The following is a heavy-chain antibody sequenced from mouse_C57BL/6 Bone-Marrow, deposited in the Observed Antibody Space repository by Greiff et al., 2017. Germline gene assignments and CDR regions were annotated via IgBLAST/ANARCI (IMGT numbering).Heavy chain of an antibody. J-gene: IGHJ4*01. CDR2: IYPRSGNT. Sequence: ESGAELARPGASVKLSCKASGYTFTSYGISWVKQRTGQGLEWIGEIYPRSGNTYYNEKFKGKATLTADKSSSTAYMELRSLTSEDSAVYFCAKRYGSSSLYAMDYWGQGTSVTVSS. CDR3: AKRYGSSSLYAMDY. V-gene: IGHV1-81*01. CDR1: GYTFTSYG. D-gene: IGHD1-1*01.